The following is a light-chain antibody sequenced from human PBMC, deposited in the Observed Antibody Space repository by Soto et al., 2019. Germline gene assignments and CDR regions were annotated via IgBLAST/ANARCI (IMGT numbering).Light chain of an antibody. CDR2: EVS. Sequence: QSALTQPPSASGSPGQSVTISCTGTSSDVGGYNYVSWYQQHPGKAPKLMIYEVSKRPSGVPDRFSGSKSGNTASLTVSGLQAEYEADYYCSSYAGSNDGDVVFGGGSKVTVL. V-gene: IGLV2-8*01. J-gene: IGLJ2*01. CDR1: SSDVGGYNY. CDR3: SSYAGSNDGDVV.